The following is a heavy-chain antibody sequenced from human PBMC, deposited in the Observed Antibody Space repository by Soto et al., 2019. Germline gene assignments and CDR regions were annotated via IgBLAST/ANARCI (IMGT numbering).Heavy chain of an antibody. CDR1: GYTFTSYG. Sequence: QVQLVQSGAEVKKPGASVKVSCKASGYTFTSYGISWVRQAPGQGIEWMGWISAYNGNTNYAHKLQGSVTMTTDTATSTAYMELRSLRSDCTAVYYFARDGYYDSSGYRSDFDYWGQGTLVTVSS. J-gene: IGHJ4*02. V-gene: IGHV1-18*01. CDR2: ISAYNGNT. D-gene: IGHD3-22*01. CDR3: ARDGYYDSSGYRSDFDY.